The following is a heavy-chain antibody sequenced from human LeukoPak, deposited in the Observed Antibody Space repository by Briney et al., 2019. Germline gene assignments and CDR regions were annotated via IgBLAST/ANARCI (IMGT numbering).Heavy chain of an antibody. CDR1: GYSFTSHY. CDR2: INPSGSST. Sequence: GASVKVSCKASGYSFTSHYMHWVRQAPGQGLEWLGLINPSGSSTPYAQKFQGRVTMTRDMSTTTDYMELSGLRSEDTAVYYCARDNSVGDVAWWFDPWGQGTLVTVSS. CDR3: ARDNSVGDVAWWFDP. V-gene: IGHV1-46*01. J-gene: IGHJ5*02. D-gene: IGHD1-26*01.